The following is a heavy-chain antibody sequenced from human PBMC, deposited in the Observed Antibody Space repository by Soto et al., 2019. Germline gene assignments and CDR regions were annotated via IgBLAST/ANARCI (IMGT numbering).Heavy chain of an antibody. CDR3: AKASIYDSSGYYYYFDY. V-gene: IGHV3-30*18. CDR1: GLTFRNYG. CDR2: ISKDGSDK. Sequence: GGSLRLSCAASGLTFRNYGMHWVRQAPGKGLEWVASISKDGSDKHYADSVKGRFTISRDNYKNTLFLQMNSLRADDTAVYYCAKASIYDSSGYYYYFDYWGQGT. J-gene: IGHJ4*02. D-gene: IGHD3-22*01.